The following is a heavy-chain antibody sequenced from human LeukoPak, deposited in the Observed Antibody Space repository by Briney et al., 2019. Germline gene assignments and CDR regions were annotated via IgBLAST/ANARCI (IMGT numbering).Heavy chain of an antibody. V-gene: IGHV4-59*01. Sequence: PSETLSLTCIISGGSISSYYWSWIRQSPGKGLEWIGYIYYTGSTNYNPSLKSRVTISVDTSKNQFSLKLSSVTAADTAVYFCARIRRDGYSHFDYWGQGTLVTVSS. D-gene: IGHD5-24*01. CDR1: GGSISSYY. CDR2: IYYTGST. J-gene: IGHJ4*02. CDR3: ARIRRDGYSHFDY.